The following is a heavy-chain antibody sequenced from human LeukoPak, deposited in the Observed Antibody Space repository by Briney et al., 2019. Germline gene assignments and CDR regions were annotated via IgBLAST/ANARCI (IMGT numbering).Heavy chain of an antibody. J-gene: IGHJ3*01. CDR3: AKEASSYSSWYYSDAFDF. CDR2: ISGSSGGT. V-gene: IGHV3-23*01. Sequence: GGSLRLSCVASGFTFSSCAMSWVRQAPGKGLERVSAISGSSGGTYYADSVKGRFTISRDNFRNTLYLQMNSLRAEDTAIFYCAKEASSYSSWYYSDAFDFWGRGTMVTVSS. CDR1: GFTFSSCA. D-gene: IGHD6-13*01.